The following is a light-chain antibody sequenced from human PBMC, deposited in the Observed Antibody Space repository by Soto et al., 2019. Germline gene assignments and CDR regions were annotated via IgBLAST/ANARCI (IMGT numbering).Light chain of an antibody. Sequence: EIVMTQTPLSVSVIPGQPPSISCKSSQSLHHADGKPNLYWFVRKPGQPPQLLFYEVSNRFSGVPDRFSGSGSGTDFTLTISRVEAEDLGLYYCMQSMRVPFTFGQGTKLEI. V-gene: IGKV2D-29*01. CDR2: EVS. CDR3: MQSMRVPFT. J-gene: IGKJ2*01. CDR1: QSLHHADGKPN.